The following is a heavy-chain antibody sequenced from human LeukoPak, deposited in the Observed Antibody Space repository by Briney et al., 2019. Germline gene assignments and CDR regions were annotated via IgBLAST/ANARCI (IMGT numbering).Heavy chain of an antibody. D-gene: IGHD2-15*01. CDR2: IKQDGSEE. CDR1: GFTFSSYW. Sequence: PGGPLRLSCAASGFTFSSYWMSWVRQAPGKGLEWVANIKQDGSEEYYVDSVKGRVTISRDNAKNSLYLQMNSLRAEDTAVYYCARGRLLLDYWGQGTLVTVSS. J-gene: IGHJ4*02. V-gene: IGHV3-7*03. CDR3: ARGRLLLDY.